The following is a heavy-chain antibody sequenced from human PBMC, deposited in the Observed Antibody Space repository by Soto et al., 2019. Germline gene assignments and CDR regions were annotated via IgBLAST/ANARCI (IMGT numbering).Heavy chain of an antibody. CDR2: MYSGGST. V-gene: IGHV3-53*01. CDR3: ASYSNYLPYYFDY. CDR1: GFTVSSNY. J-gene: IGHJ4*02. D-gene: IGHD4-4*01. Sequence: EVQLVESGGGLIQPGGSLRLSCAASGFTVSSNYMNWVRQAPGKGLEWVSVMYSGGSTYYADSVKGRFTISRDNSKNTLYLQMNSLRAEDTAVYYCASYSNYLPYYFDYWGQGTLVTVSS.